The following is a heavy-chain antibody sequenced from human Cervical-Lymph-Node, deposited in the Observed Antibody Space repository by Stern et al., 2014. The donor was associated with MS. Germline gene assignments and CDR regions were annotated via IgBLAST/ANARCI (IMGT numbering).Heavy chain of an antibody. Sequence: MQLVESGAEVKKPGSSVKVSCKASGGTSRTYGISWVRQAPGQGLEGMGGIISMLGTTTYAQKFQGRVTITADKSTSTAYMEVTSLRSEDTAVYYCARGETDYFYGMDVWGQGTTVTVSS. D-gene: IGHD3-16*01. CDR3: ARGETDYFYGMDV. CDR1: GGTSRTYG. J-gene: IGHJ6*02. V-gene: IGHV1-69*06. CDR2: IISMLGTT.